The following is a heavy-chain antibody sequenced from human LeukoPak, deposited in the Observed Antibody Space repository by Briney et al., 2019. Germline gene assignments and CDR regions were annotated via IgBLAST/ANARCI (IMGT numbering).Heavy chain of an antibody. CDR3: VYGSGSYYIPYYFDY. Sequence: GGSLRLSCAASGFTFSSYWMSWVRQAPGKGLEWVANIKQDGSEKYYVDSVKGRFTLSRDNAKNSLYLQMNSLRAEDTAVYYCVYGSGSYYIPYYFDYWGQGTLVTVSS. J-gene: IGHJ4*02. CDR1: GFTFSSYW. D-gene: IGHD3-10*01. CDR2: IKQDGSEK. V-gene: IGHV3-7*01.